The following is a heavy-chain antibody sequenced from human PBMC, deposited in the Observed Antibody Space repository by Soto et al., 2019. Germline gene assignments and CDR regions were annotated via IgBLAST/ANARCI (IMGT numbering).Heavy chain of an antibody. V-gene: IGHV1-3*01. Sequence: QVPLVQSGAEVKKPGASVKVSCKASGYTFTSYAMHWVRQAPGQRLEWMGWINAGNGNTKYSQKFQGRVTITRDTSASTAYMELSSLRSEDTAVYYCARRLAKYSSSWPPLPYYYYGMDVWGQGTTVTVSS. J-gene: IGHJ6*02. CDR3: ARRLAKYSSSWPPLPYYYYGMDV. CDR2: INAGNGNT. CDR1: GYTFTSYA. D-gene: IGHD6-13*01.